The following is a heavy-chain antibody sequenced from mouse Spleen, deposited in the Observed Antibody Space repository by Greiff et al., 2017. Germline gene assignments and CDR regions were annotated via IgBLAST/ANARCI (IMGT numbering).Heavy chain of an antibody. V-gene: IGHV5-16*01. CDR1: GFTFSDYY. J-gene: IGHJ2*01. Sequence: DVKLVESEGGLVQPGSSMKLSCTASGFTFSDYYMAWVRQVPEKGLEWVANINYDGSSTYYLDSLKSRFIISRDNAKNILYLQMSSLKSEDTATYYCARDFDGHIDYWGQGTTLTVSS. D-gene: IGHD2-3*01. CDR3: ARDFDGHIDY. CDR2: INYDGSST.